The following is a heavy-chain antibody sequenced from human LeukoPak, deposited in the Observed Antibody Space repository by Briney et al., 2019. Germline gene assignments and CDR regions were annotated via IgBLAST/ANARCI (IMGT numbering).Heavy chain of an antibody. CDR1: GGSISSYY. D-gene: IGHD6-13*01. V-gene: IGHV4-4*07. Sequence: SETLSLTCTVSGGSISSYYWSWIRQPAGKGLEWIGRIYTSGSTNYNPSLKSRVTMSVDTSKNQFSLKLSSVTAADPAVFYCARHRIAAAGMDYWGQGTLVTVSS. J-gene: IGHJ4*02. CDR3: ARHRIAAAGMDY. CDR2: IYTSGST.